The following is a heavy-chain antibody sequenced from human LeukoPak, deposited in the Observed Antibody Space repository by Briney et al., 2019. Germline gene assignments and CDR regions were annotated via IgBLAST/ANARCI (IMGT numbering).Heavy chain of an antibody. J-gene: IGHJ5*02. CDR1: GGSVSSGSYY. Sequence: SETLSLTCTVSGGSVSSGSYYWSWIRQPTGKGLEWIGYIYYSGSTNYNPSLKSRVTISVDTSKNQFSLKLSSVTAADTAVYYCARDGYSSGWYGGIDPWGQGTLVTVSS. D-gene: IGHD6-19*01. V-gene: IGHV4-61*01. CDR3: ARDGYSSGWYGGIDP. CDR2: IYYSGST.